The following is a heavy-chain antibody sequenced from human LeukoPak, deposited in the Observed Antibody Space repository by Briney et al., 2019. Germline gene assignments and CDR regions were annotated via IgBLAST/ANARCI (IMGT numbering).Heavy chain of an antibody. D-gene: IGHD6-13*01. Sequence: SEILSLTCTVSGGSISSSSYYWGWIRQPPGKGLEWIGSIYYSGSTYYNPSLKSRVTISVDTSKNQFSLKLSSVTAADTAVYYCARHKIIGAVAGLGVWGQGTMVTVSS. CDR3: ARHKIIGAVAGLGV. CDR1: GGSISSSSYY. J-gene: IGHJ3*01. V-gene: IGHV4-39*01. CDR2: IYYSGST.